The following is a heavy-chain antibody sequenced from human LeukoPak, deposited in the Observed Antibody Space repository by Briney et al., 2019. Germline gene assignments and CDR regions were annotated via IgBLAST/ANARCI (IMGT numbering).Heavy chain of an antibody. Sequence: GASVKVSCKASGYTFTSYAIHWVRQAPGQRLEWMGWISAGNGNTKYSQNFQGRVTFISNTSATTAFMELSSLRSEDAAVYYCARDSGSRNSDYWGQGTLVTVSS. CDR2: ISAGNGNT. V-gene: IGHV1-3*01. D-gene: IGHD2-2*01. J-gene: IGHJ4*02. CDR3: ARDSGSRNSDY. CDR1: GYTFTSYA.